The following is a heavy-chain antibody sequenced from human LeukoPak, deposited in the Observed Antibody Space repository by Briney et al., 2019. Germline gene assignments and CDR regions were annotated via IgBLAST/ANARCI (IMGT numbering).Heavy chain of an antibody. D-gene: IGHD3-22*01. V-gene: IGHV3-23*01. CDR3: AKSALYYYDSSGYYLSY. CDR2: ISGSGGST. CDR1: GFTFSSYA. J-gene: IGHJ4*02. Sequence: GGSLRLSCAASGFTFSSYAMSWVRQAPGKGLEWVSAISGSGGSTYYADSVKGRFTISRDNSKNTLYLQMNSLRAEDTAVYYCAKSALYYYDSSGYYLSYWGQGTLVTVSS.